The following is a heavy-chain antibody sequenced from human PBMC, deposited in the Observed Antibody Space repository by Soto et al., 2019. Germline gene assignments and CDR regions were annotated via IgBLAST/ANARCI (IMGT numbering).Heavy chain of an antibody. J-gene: IGHJ3*02. Sequence: QITLKESGPTLVKPTQTLTLTCTFSGFSLSTSGVGVGWLSQPPGTALEWLALIYWDDDKRYSPSLKSRLTITKDTSKNQVVLTMTNMDPVDTATYYCAPRVWFGELAVFDIWGQGTMVTVSS. D-gene: IGHD3-10*01. V-gene: IGHV2-5*02. CDR1: GFSLSTSGVG. CDR2: IYWDDDK. CDR3: APRVWFGELAVFDI.